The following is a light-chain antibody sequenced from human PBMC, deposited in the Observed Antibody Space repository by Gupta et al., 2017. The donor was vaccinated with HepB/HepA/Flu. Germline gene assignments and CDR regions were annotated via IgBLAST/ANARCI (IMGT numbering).Light chain of an antibody. CDR3: QQRSNWYT. Sequence: EIVLTQSPATLSLSPGERATLSCRASQSVSSYLAWYQQKPGQAPRLLIYDASNRATGIPAMFSGSGSGTDFTLTISILEPEDFAVYYWQQRSNWYTFGQGTKLEIK. CDR1: QSVSSY. CDR2: DAS. J-gene: IGKJ2*01. V-gene: IGKV3-11*01.